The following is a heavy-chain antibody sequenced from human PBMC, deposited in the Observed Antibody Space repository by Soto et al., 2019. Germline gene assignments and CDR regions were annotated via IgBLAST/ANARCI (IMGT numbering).Heavy chain of an antibody. CDR1: EFTLSSYS. Sequence: GGSLRLSCAASEFTLSSYSMNWVRQSTGKGLEWVSSISSSSSYIYYADSVKGRVTITGDNAKNTVYLQMSSLRAEDTAVYYCARIYCYGGSRHRFASWGQGSLVTVSS. D-gene: IGHD2-15*01. CDR2: ISSSSSYI. CDR3: ARIYCYGGSRHRFAS. V-gene: IGHV3-21*01. J-gene: IGHJ5*01.